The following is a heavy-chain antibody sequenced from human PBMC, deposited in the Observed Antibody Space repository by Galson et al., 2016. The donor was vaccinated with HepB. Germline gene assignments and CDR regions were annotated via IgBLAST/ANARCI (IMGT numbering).Heavy chain of an antibody. J-gene: IGHJ6*02. V-gene: IGHV3-9*02. CDR3: TRDLMAGGADV. CDR1: GLTPHGLA. CDR2: VYWNGGST. D-gene: IGHD2-8*01. Sequence: SLRLSCAISGLTPHGLAIHWVRQRRGKGLEWVSGVYWNGGSTGYADSVKGRFTISRDNAKNSLYLEMNGLRLEDSALYFCTRDLMAGGADVWGHGTTVTVSS.